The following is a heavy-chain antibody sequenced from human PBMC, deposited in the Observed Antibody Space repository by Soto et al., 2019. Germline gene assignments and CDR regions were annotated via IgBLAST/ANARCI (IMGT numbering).Heavy chain of an antibody. V-gene: IGHV5-51*01. D-gene: IGHD2-15*01. CDR3: ARHSGGNSLSSFHN. CDR2: IYPGDSDT. J-gene: IGHJ1*01. Sequence: PGESLKISCEGSGYSFSSSWIGWVRQMPGKGLEWMGIIYPGDSDTRYSPSFQGQVTISADKSISTAYLQWSSLKASDTAMYFCARHSGGNSLSSFHNWGQGTVVTVSS. CDR1: GYSFSSSW.